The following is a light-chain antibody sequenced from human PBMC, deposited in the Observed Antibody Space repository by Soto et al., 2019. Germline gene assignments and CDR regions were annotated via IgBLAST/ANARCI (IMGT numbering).Light chain of an antibody. CDR1: QDISGW. CDR3: IHAKNFTIQ. J-gene: IGKJ5*01. V-gene: IGKV1-12*01. CDR2: AAS. Sequence: DIDMTQSPACVCASVGYRVTMTFLASQDISGWLAWYQQKPGKAPKLLIYAASSLQSGVPSRFRGSGSGTYFTLTIRSLQPEDFETSYCIHAKNFTIQFAQGTXLEIK.